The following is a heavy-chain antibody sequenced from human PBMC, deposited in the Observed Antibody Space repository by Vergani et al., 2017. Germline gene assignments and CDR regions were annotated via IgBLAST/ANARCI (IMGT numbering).Heavy chain of an antibody. Sequence: QVQLVESGGGVVQPGRSLRLSCAASGFTFSSYGMHWVRQAPGEGLEWVAVISYDGSNKYYADSVKGRFTISRDNSKNTLYLQMNSLRAEDTAVYYCAKDVTTEIVVVPAAINYYYMDVWGKGTTVTVSS. J-gene: IGHJ6*03. D-gene: IGHD2-2*02. CDR1: GFTFSSYG. CDR2: ISYDGSNK. CDR3: AKDVTTEIVVVPAAINYYYMDV. V-gene: IGHV3-30*18.